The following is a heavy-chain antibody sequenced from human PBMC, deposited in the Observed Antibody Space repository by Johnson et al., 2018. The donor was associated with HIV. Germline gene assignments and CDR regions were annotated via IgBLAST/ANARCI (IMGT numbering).Heavy chain of an antibody. CDR3: AKVAVATAAGRVGLNI. CDR2: IWFDGITK. CDR1: GFTFRDYG. Sequence: QVLLVESGGGVVQPGRSLRLSCEASGFTFRDYGMHWVRQAPGKGLEWVAVIWFDGITKYYSDSVKGRFTISRDLSKNTLFLQMNSLRADDTAVYYCAKVAVATAAGRVGLNIWGPGTMVTVSS. D-gene: IGHD6-13*01. J-gene: IGHJ3*02. V-gene: IGHV3-33*06.